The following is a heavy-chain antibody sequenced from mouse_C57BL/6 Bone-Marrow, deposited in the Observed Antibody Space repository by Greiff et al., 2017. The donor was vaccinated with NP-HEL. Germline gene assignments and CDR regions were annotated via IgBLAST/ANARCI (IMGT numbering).Heavy chain of an antibody. CDR3: ARRGTTVVAGDY. V-gene: IGHV1-54*01. J-gene: IGHJ2*01. CDR2: INPGSGGT. Sequence: QLQESGAELVRPGTSVKVSCKASGYAFTNYLIEWVKQRPGQGLEWIGVINPGSGGTNYNEKFKGKATLTADKSSSTAYMQLSSLTSEDSAVYFCARRGTTVVAGDYWGQGTTLTVSS. CDR1: GYAFTNYL. D-gene: IGHD1-1*01.